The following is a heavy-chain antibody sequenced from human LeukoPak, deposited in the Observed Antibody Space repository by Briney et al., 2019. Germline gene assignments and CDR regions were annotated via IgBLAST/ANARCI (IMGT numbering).Heavy chain of an antibody. CDR3: ARGPPPSPVPSAYYYYMDV. D-gene: IGHD2-2*01. CDR2: INHSGST. CDR1: GGSFSDYY. J-gene: IGHJ6*03. Sequence: PSETLSLTCAVYGGSFSDYYWSWVRQPPGKGLEWIGEINHSGSTNYNPSLKSRVTISLDTSKNQFSLKLSSVTAADTAVYYCARGPPPSPVPSAYYYYMDVWGKGTTVTVSS. V-gene: IGHV4-34*01.